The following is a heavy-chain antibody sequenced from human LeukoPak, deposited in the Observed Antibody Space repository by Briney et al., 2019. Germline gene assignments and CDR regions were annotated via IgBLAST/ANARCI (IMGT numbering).Heavy chain of an antibody. V-gene: IGHV3-33*01. CDR3: ARGRREYCSSTGCYRGGLGYYFDS. J-gene: IGHJ4*02. CDR2: IWYDGSNK. CDR1: GFTFSSYG. Sequence: GGSLRLSCAASGFTFSSYGMHWVRQAPGKGLEWVAVIWYDGSNKYYADSVKGRFTISRDNSKNTLYLQMNSLRAEDTAVYYCARGRREYCSSTGCYRGGLGYYFDSGGREPWSPSPQ. D-gene: IGHD2-2*02.